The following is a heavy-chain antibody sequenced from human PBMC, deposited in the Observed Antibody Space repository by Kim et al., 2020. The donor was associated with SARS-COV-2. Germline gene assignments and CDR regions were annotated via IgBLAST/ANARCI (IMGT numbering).Heavy chain of an antibody. Sequence: GGSLRLSCAASGFTFSSYGMHWVRQAPGKGLEWVADIWYDGSNKYYADSVKGRFTISRDNSKNTLYLQMNSLRAEDTAVYYCARERLKYYDILTGYYAPPYYGMDVWGQGTTVTVSS. CDR2: IWYDGSNK. CDR1: GFTFSSYG. CDR3: ARERLKYYDILTGYYAPPYYGMDV. J-gene: IGHJ6*02. V-gene: IGHV3-33*01. D-gene: IGHD3-9*01.